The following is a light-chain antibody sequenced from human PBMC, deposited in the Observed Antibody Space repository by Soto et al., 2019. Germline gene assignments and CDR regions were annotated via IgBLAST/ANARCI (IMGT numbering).Light chain of an antibody. CDR1: QSVSSD. V-gene: IGKV3-15*01. CDR2: GAS. CDR3: QQYGSSGT. Sequence: EIMLTQSPATLSLSPGERATLSCRASQSVSSDLAWYHQKPGQAPRLLIYGASTRATGIPARFSGSGSGTEFTLTINSLQSEDFAVYYCQQYGSSGTFGQGTKVDI. J-gene: IGKJ1*01.